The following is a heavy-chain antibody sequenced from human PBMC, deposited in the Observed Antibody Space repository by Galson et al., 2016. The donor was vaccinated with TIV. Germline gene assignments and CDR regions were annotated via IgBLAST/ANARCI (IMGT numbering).Heavy chain of an antibody. CDR2: TDENGGIT. J-gene: IGHJ4*02. CDR3: ARDLAGRDDY. CDR1: GFAFSNYW. V-gene: IGHV3-74*01. D-gene: IGHD6-19*01. Sequence: SLRLSCAASGFAFSNYWFHWVRQVPGQGLVWVSRTDENGGITNYADSVKGRFTISRDNAKNTLFLQMHSLRVEDTGVYYCARDLAGRDDYWGQGTPVTVSS.